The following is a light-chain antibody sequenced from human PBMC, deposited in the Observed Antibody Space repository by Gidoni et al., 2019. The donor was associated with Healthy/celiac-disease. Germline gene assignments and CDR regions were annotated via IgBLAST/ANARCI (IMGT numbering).Light chain of an antibody. Sequence: DIQLTPSPSFLSASVGDRVTITCRASQGISSYLVWYQQKPGKAPKLLIYDASTLQSGVTSRCSGSGSGTEFTLTISSLQHEEFATNYCQQLNSYPETFXQXTKVEIK. CDR3: QQLNSYPET. CDR2: DAS. CDR1: QGISSY. V-gene: IGKV1-9*01. J-gene: IGKJ1*01.